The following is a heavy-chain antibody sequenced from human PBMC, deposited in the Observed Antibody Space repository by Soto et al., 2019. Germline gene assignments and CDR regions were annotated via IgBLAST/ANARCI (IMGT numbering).Heavy chain of an antibody. CDR1: GDSLSSNTAA. CDR2: TYYRSKWYI. CDR3: SSGSYTSTWS. D-gene: IGHD6-13*01. Sequence: PSQTLSLTCAISGDSLSSNTAAWSWIRQSPSRGLEWLGRTYYRSKWYIDYATSLKSRMTINPDTSKNQFSLQLLSVTPEDTAVYYCSSGSYTSTWSWGQGTLVTVSS. J-gene: IGHJ5*02. V-gene: IGHV6-1*01.